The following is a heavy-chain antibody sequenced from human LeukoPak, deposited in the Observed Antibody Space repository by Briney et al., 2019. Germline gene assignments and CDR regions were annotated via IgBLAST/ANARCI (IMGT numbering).Heavy chain of an antibody. V-gene: IGHV3-23*01. CDR2: ISGSGGST. CDR1: GFTFSSYA. D-gene: IGHD3-3*01. CDR3: ARDERLLSFLK. J-gene: IGHJ4*02. Sequence: GGTLRLSCAASGFTFSSYAMSWVRQAPGKGLEWVSAISGSGGSTYYADSVKGRFTISRDNSKNTLYLQMNSLRAEDTAIYYCARDERLLSFLKWGQGTLVTVSS.